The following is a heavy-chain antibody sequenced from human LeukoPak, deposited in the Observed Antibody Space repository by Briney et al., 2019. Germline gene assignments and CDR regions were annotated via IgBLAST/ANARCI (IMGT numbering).Heavy chain of an antibody. CDR3: ARGTAPEFCSASIGMAFDL. CDR1: GGSITSTIYY. D-gene: IGHD2-15*01. CDR2: VFSGGNN. V-gene: IGHV4-39*06. Sequence: PSETLSLTCSVSGGSITSTIYYWVWHRPPPGMELEGIGSVFSGGNNSFNPSISSLISVSVDTSKNQFLLNLNSVTAADTAVYFCARGTAPEFCSASIGMAFDLWGQGTMVSVSS. J-gene: IGHJ3*01.